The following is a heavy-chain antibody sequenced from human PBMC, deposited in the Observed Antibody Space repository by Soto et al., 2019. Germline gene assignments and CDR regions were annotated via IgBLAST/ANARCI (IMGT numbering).Heavy chain of an antibody. CDR2: IYHSGTT. D-gene: IGHD4-17*01. Sequence: SETLSLTCAVSGGSISSGGYSWSWIRQPPGKGLEWIGYIYHSGTTCYNPSLKSRVTISVDRSKNQFSLKLSSVTAADTAVYYCARAHYGDYGYGMDVWGQGTTVTVSS. J-gene: IGHJ6*02. CDR1: GGSISSGGYS. V-gene: IGHV4-30-2*01. CDR3: ARAHYGDYGYGMDV.